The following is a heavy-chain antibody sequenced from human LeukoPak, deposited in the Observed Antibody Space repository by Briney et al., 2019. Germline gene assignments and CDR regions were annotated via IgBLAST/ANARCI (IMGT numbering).Heavy chain of an antibody. J-gene: IGHJ5*02. CDR1: GGSFSGYY. CDR3: ARAIWGIAVVVDEGGGWFDP. D-gene: IGHD2-15*01. CDR2: IYYSGST. Sequence: SETLSLTCAVYGGSFSGYYWSWIRQPPGKGLEWIGYIYYSGSTNYNPSLKSRVTISVDTSKNQFSLKLSSVTAADTAVYYCARAIWGIAVVVDEGGGWFDPWGQGTLVTVSS. V-gene: IGHV4-59*01.